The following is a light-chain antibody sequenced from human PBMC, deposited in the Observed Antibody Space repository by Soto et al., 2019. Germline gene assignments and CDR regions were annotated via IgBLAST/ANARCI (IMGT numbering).Light chain of an antibody. CDR1: QSVSRN. CDR2: GAS. J-gene: IGKJ4*01. Sequence: EIVMTQSPATLSLSPGESATLSCRASQSVSRNLAWYQQRPGQAPRLLIYGASTRATGISARFSGSGSGTEFILTIIGLQSEDFAVYYCQHYNDWPPLTVGGGTKVEIK. V-gene: IGKV3-15*01. CDR3: QHYNDWPPLT.